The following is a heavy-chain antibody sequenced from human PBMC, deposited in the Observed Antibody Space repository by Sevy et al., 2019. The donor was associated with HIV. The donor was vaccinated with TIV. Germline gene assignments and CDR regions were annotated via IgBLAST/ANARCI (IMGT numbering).Heavy chain of an antibody. CDR1: GFTFNTYT. CDR3: ARPYGSGSWEAFDL. D-gene: IGHD3-10*01. Sequence: GGSLRLSCSASGFTFNTYTMNWVRQAPGKGLEWVSSISSSSNYIYYADSLKGRFTISRDNAMNSLYLQMSSLRAEDTDVYYCARPYGSGSWEAFDLWGQGTMVTVSS. CDR2: ISSSSNYI. J-gene: IGHJ3*01. V-gene: IGHV3-21*01.